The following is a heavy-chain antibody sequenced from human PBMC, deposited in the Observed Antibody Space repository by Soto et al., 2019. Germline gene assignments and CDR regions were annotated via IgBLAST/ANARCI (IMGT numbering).Heavy chain of an antibody. Sequence: QVQLVESGGGVVQPGRSLRLSCAASGFTFSSYGMHWVRQAPGKGLEWVAVIWYDGSNKYYADSVKGRFTISRDNSKNTLYLQMNSLRAEDSAVYYCARDLLPGTAAARSLYYGMDVWGQGTTVTLSS. V-gene: IGHV3-33*01. CDR3: ARDLLPGTAAARSLYYGMDV. CDR2: IWYDGSNK. CDR1: GFTFSSYG. D-gene: IGHD6-13*01. J-gene: IGHJ6*02.